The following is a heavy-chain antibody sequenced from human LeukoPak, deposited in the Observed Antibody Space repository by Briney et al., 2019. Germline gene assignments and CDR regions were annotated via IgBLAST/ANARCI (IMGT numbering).Heavy chain of an antibody. CDR2: IKQDESEK. CDR1: GFTFSSYW. D-gene: IGHD5-24*01. CDR3: AKTRGGYRAYSIGPTLYFDY. Sequence: GGSLRLSCAAHGFTFSSYWMSWVRQAPGKGLEWVANIKQDESEKYYVDSVKGLFTITRDNAKNSLYLQMNSLRAEDTAVYYCAKTRGGYRAYSIGPTLYFDYWGQGTLVTVSS. V-gene: IGHV3-7*01. J-gene: IGHJ4*02.